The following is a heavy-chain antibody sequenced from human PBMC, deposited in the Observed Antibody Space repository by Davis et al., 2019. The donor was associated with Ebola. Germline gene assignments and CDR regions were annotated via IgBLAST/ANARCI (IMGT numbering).Heavy chain of an antibody. CDR2: IIPIFGIA. Sequence: SVKVSCKASGYTFTYRYLHWVRQAPGQGLEWMGRIIPIFGIANYAQKFQGRVTITADKSTSTAYMELSSLRSEDTAVYYCTSGSYAGGEDYWGQGTLVTVSS. CDR1: GYTFTYRY. J-gene: IGHJ4*02. D-gene: IGHD1-26*01. V-gene: IGHV1-69*02. CDR3: TSGSYAGGEDY.